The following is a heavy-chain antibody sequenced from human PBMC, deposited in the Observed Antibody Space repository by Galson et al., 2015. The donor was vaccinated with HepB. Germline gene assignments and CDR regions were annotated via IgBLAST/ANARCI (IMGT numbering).Heavy chain of an antibody. CDR3: ARDLYGSGSLGDAFDI. V-gene: IGHV3-30*04. J-gene: IGHJ3*02. CDR2: ISYDGSNK. D-gene: IGHD3-10*01. CDR1: GFTFSSHA. Sequence: SLRLSCAASGFTFSSHAEHWVRQAPGKGLEWVAVISYDGSNKYYADSVKGRFTISRDNSKNTLNLQMNSLRAEDTAVYYCARDLYGSGSLGDAFDIWGQGTMVTVSS.